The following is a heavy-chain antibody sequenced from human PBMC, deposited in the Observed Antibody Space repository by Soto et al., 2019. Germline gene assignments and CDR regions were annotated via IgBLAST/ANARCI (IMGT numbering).Heavy chain of an antibody. J-gene: IGHJ4*02. Sequence: ASVKVSCKASGFTFTSSAVQWVRQARGQRLEWIGLIVVGSGNTNYAQKFQERVTITRDMSTSTAYMELSSLRSEDTAVYYCAADSNIAAAGIFDYWGQGTLVTVSS. V-gene: IGHV1-58*01. CDR1: GFTFTSSA. CDR3: AADSNIAAAGIFDY. D-gene: IGHD6-13*01. CDR2: IVVGSGNT.